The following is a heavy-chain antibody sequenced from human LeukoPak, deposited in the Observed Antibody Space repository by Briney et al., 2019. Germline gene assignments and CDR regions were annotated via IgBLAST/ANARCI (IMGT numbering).Heavy chain of an antibody. Sequence: ASVKVSCKASGYTFTGYYMHWVRQAPGQGLEWMGWINPNSGGTNYAQKFQGRVTMTRDTSISTAYMELSRLRSDDTAVYYCARARLIVATRWFDPWGQGTLVTVSS. CDR3: ARARLIVATRWFDP. J-gene: IGHJ5*02. V-gene: IGHV1-2*02. CDR2: INPNSGGT. D-gene: IGHD5-12*01. CDR1: GYTFTGYY.